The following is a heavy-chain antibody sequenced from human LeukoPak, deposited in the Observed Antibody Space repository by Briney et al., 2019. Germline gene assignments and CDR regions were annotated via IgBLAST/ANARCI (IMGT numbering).Heavy chain of an antibody. CDR2: IYYSGST. D-gene: IGHD2-2*01. V-gene: IGHV4-30-4*08. Sequence: YWSWIRQPPGKGLEWIGYIYYSGSTYYNPSLKSRVTISVDTSKNQFSLKLSSVTAADTAVYYCARELGYCSSTSCFGYWGQGTLVTVSS. J-gene: IGHJ4*02. CDR1: Y. CDR3: ARELGYCSSTSCFGY.